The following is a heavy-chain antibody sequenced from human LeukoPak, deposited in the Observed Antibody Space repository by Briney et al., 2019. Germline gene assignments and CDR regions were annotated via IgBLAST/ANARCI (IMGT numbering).Heavy chain of an antibody. CDR3: ARETTHYDILTGYSPGAIDY. Sequence: PGGSLRLSCAASGFTVSSNYMSWVRQAPGKGLEWVSVIYSGGSTYYADSVKGRFTISRDNSKNTLYLQMNSLRAEDTAVYYCARETTHYDILTGYSPGAIDYWGQGTLVTVSS. D-gene: IGHD3-9*01. CDR2: IYSGGST. V-gene: IGHV3-53*01. CDR1: GFTVSSNY. J-gene: IGHJ4*02.